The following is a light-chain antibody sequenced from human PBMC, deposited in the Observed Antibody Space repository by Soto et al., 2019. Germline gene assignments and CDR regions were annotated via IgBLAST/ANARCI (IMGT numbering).Light chain of an antibody. CDR1: QSVLYSSNNKNY. Sequence: DIVMTQSPDSLAVSLGERATINCKSSQSVLYSSNNKNYLAWYQQRPGQPPKLLIYWASTRESGVPDRFSGSGSGTDFTLTITSLQDEDVAVYYSQQYESTPPSFGQGTKLEIK. V-gene: IGKV4-1*01. J-gene: IGKJ2*01. CDR2: WAS. CDR3: QQYESTPPS.